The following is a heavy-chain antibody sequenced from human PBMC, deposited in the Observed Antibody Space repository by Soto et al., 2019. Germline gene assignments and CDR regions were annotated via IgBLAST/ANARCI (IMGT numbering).Heavy chain of an antibody. Sequence: GGSLRLSCAASGFTFSSHAMSWVRQAPGQGLEWVSAISGSGGSTNYADSVKGRFTISRDNSKNTLYLQMNSLRAEDTAVYYCAMGAVAGLSDYWGQGTLVTVSS. J-gene: IGHJ4*02. D-gene: IGHD6-19*01. CDR1: GFTFSSHA. V-gene: IGHV3-23*01. CDR2: ISGSGGST. CDR3: AMGAVAGLSDY.